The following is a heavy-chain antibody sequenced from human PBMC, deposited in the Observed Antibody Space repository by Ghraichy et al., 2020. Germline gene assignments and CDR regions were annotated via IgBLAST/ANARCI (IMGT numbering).Heavy chain of an antibody. Sequence: GSLRLSCAASGFTFSNAWMSWVRQAPGKGLEWVGRIKSKTDGGTTDYAAPVKGRFTISRDDSKNTLYLQMNSLKTEDTAVYYCTTHLDFGVVTLFGRGGIVDYWGQGTLVTVSS. CDR1: GFTFSNAW. J-gene: IGHJ4*02. CDR3: TTHLDFGVVTLFGRGGIVDY. CDR2: IKSKTDGGTT. D-gene: IGHD3-3*01. V-gene: IGHV3-15*01.